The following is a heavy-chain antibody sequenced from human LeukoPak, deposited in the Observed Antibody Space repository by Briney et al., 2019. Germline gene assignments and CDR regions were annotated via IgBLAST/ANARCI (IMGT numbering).Heavy chain of an antibody. V-gene: IGHV3-9*01. Sequence: GGSLRLSCAASGFTFDDYAMHWVRQAPGKGLEWVSGISWNSGSIGYADSVKGRFTISRDNAKNSLYPQMNSLRAEDTALYYCAKDQYQLLGFAHWGQGTLVTVSS. J-gene: IGHJ4*02. D-gene: IGHD2-2*01. CDR1: GFTFDDYA. CDR2: ISWNSGSI. CDR3: AKDQYQLLGFAH.